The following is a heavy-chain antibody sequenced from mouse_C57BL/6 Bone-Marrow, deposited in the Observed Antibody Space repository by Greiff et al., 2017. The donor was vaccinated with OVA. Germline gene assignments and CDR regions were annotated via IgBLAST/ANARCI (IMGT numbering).Heavy chain of an antibody. CDR2: IWSDGST. CDR1: GFSLTSYG. V-gene: IGHV2-6-1*01. CDR3: ARHRYGSSFYAMDY. D-gene: IGHD1-1*01. J-gene: IGHJ4*01. Sequence: QVHVKQSGPGLVAPSQSLSITCAVSGFSLTSYGVHWVRQPPGKGLEWLVVIWSDGSTTYNSALKSRLSISKDNSKSQVFLKMNSLQTDDTAMYYCARHRYGSSFYAMDYWGQGTSVTVSS.